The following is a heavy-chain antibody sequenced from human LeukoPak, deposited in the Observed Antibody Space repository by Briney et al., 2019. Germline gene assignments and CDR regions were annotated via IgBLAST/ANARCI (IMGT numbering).Heavy chain of an antibody. D-gene: IGHD6-13*01. CDR2: IWYDGSNK. CDR1: GFTFSSYG. V-gene: IGHV3-33*01. CDR3: ARAESTWYSGLDY. Sequence: GGSLRLSCAASGFTFSSYGMHWVRQAPGKGLEWVAIIWYDGSNKYYADSVKGRSTISRDNSKNTLYLQMNSLRAEDTAVYYCARAESTWYSGLDYWGQGTTVTVSS. J-gene: IGHJ4*02.